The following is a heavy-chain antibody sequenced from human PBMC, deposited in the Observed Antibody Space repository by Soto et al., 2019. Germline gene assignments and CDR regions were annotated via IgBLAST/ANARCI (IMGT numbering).Heavy chain of an antibody. J-gene: IGHJ4*02. Sequence: SSETLSLTCTVSGGSISSGSNFWSWIRQHPGKGLEWIGYIYYSGSTYYNPSLKSRVSISIDTSKNQFSLKLNSVTAADTAVYFCARVYSRYYFDSWGQGTLVTVSS. D-gene: IGHD4-4*01. CDR1: GGSISSGSNF. CDR3: ARVYSRYYFDS. CDR2: IYYSGST. V-gene: IGHV4-31*03.